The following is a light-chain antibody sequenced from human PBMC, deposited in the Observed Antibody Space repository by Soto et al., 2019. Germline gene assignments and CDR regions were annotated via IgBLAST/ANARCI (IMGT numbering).Light chain of an antibody. J-gene: IGKJ3*01. CDR1: QSISSW. V-gene: IGKV1-5*01. Sequence: DIQMTQSPSTLSASVGDRVTITCRASQSISSWLAWYQQKPGKAPKLLIYDASSLESGVPSRFSGSGSGTEFTLTVSSLQPGEFATYYCQSRITFGPGTKVDIK. CDR2: DAS. CDR3: QSRIT.